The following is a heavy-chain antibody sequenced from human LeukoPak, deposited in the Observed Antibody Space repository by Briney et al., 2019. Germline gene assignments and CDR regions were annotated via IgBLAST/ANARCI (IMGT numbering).Heavy chain of an antibody. CDR1: GGSISSSSYY. J-gene: IGHJ2*01. Sequence: SETLSLTCTVSGGSISSSSYYWGWIRQPPGKGLEWIGSIYYSGSTYYNPSLKSRVTISVDMSKNQFSLKLSSVTAADTAVYHCARTREYSSSSGGWYFDLWGRGTLVTVSS. CDR3: ARTREYSSSSGGWYFDL. D-gene: IGHD6-6*01. CDR2: IYYSGST. V-gene: IGHV4-39*07.